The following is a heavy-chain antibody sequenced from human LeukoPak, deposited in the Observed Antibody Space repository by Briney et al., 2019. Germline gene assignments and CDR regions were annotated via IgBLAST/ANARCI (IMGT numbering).Heavy chain of an antibody. CDR1: GFTFRNYA. D-gene: IGHD6-19*01. V-gene: IGHV3-23*01. CDR3: AKGRTEGGTLALDY. Sequence: GGSLRLSCAASGFTFRNYAMSWVRQAPGKGLEWVSGISGSGGNTYYTDSVRGRLSISRDNSKNTLYLQVNSLRAEDTAVYYCAKGRTEGGTLALDYWGQGTLVTVSS. J-gene: IGHJ4*02. CDR2: ISGSGGNT.